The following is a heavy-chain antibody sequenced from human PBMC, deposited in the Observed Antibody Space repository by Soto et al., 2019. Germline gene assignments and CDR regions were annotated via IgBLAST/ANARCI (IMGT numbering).Heavy chain of an antibody. CDR3: AKDRDSSGWYLDWFDP. J-gene: IGHJ5*02. D-gene: IGHD6-19*01. V-gene: IGHV3-30*18. CDR2: ISYDGSNK. CDR1: GFTFSSYG. Sequence: QVQLVESGGGVVQPGRSLRLSCAASGFTFSSYGMHWVRQAPGKGLEWVAVISYDGSNKYYADSVKGRFTISRDNSKNPLYLQMNRLRAEDTAVYYCAKDRDSSGWYLDWFDPWGQGTLVTVSS.